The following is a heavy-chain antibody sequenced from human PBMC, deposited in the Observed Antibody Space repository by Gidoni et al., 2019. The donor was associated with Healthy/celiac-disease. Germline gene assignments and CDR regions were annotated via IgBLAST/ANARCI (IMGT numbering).Heavy chain of an antibody. CDR3: TRHAPLYCSGGSCYSPLDY. V-gene: IGHV3-73*02. Sequence: EVQLVESGGGLVQPGGSLKLSCAASGFTFSGSAMHWVRQASGKGLEWVGRIRRKANSYATAYAASVKGRFTISRDDSKNTAYLQMNSLKTEDTAVYYCTRHAPLYCSGGSCYSPLDYWGQGTLVTVSS. CDR2: IRRKANSYAT. D-gene: IGHD2-15*01. CDR1: GFTFSGSA. J-gene: IGHJ4*02.